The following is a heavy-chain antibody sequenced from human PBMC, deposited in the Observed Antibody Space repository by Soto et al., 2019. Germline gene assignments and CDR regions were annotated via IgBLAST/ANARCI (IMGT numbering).Heavy chain of an antibody. Sequence: QVQLVESGGGVVQPGRSLRLSCAASGFTFSSYGMHWVRQAPGKGLEWVAVISYDGSNKYYADSVKGRFTISRDNSKNTLYLQMNSLRAEDTAVYYCAKDRAIVLVPAPMDVWGQGTTVTVSS. V-gene: IGHV3-30*18. D-gene: IGHD2-2*01. CDR3: AKDRAIVLVPAPMDV. CDR2: ISYDGSNK. CDR1: GFTFSSYG. J-gene: IGHJ6*02.